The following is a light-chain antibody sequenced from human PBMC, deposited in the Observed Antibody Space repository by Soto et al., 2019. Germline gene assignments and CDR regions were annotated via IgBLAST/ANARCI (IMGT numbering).Light chain of an antibody. CDR3: CSYAGSYTHYV. CDR2: DVS. J-gene: IGLJ1*01. V-gene: IGLV2-11*01. Sequence: QSALTQPRSVSGSPGQSVTISCTGTSSDVGGYNYVSWYQQHPGKAPKLMIYDVSKRPSGVPDRFSGSKSGNTASLNISGFQAEDDADYYCCSYAGSYTHYVFGTGTKLTVL. CDR1: SSDVGGYNY.